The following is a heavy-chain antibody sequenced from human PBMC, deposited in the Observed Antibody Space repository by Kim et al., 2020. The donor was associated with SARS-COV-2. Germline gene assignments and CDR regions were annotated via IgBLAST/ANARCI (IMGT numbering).Heavy chain of an antibody. D-gene: IGHD3-10*01. V-gene: IGHV3-33*06. Sequence: GGSLRLSCAASEFSFSNYAMHWVRQAPGKGLEWVAVIWNDGGNKYYADSVKGRLTISRDNSKNTLYLQMDSLRAEATAVYFCAKFLYRGSGRSVFDYWR. CDR2: IWNDGGNK. J-gene: IGHJ4*01. CDR1: EFSFSNYA. CDR3: AKFLYRGSGRSVFDY.